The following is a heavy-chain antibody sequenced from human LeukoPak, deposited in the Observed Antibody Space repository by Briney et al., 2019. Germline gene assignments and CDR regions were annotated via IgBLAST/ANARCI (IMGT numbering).Heavy chain of an antibody. J-gene: IGHJ4*02. Sequence: GGSLRLSCAASGFTFSSYAMSWVRQAPGKGLAWVSAISGSGGSTYYADSVKGRFTISRDNSKNTLYLQMNSLRAEDTAVYYCAKGGIGYGDYDYWGQGTLVTVSS. CDR3: AKGGIGYGDYDY. V-gene: IGHV3-23*01. D-gene: IGHD4-17*01. CDR2: ISGSGGST. CDR1: GFTFSSYA.